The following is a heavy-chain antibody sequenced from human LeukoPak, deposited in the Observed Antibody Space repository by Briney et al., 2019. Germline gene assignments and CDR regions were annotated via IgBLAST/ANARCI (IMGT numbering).Heavy chain of an antibody. Sequence: PSQTLSLTCTVSGGSISSGGYYWSWIRQHPGKGLEWFGYIYYSGSTYYNPSLKSRVTISVDTSKNQYSLKLSSVTAADTAVYYCARSYSDILTGYPNWFDPWGQGTLVTVSS. CDR1: GGSISSGGYY. J-gene: IGHJ5*02. CDR3: ARSYSDILTGYPNWFDP. CDR2: IYYSGST. D-gene: IGHD3-9*01. V-gene: IGHV4-31*03.